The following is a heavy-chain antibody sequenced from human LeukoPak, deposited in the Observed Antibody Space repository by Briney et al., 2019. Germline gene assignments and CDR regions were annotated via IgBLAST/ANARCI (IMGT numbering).Heavy chain of an antibody. CDR1: GFTFSSYW. CDR3: ARVQRGDIVVGRVYYYYYMDV. V-gene: IGHV3-7*01. J-gene: IGHJ6*03. Sequence: GGSLRLSCAASGFTFSSYWMSWVRQAPGKGLGWVANIKQDGSEKYYVDSVKGRFTISRDNAKNSLYLQMNSLRAEDTAVYYCARVQRGDIVVGRVYYYYYMDVWGKGTTVTVSS. D-gene: IGHD2-15*01. CDR2: IKQDGSEK.